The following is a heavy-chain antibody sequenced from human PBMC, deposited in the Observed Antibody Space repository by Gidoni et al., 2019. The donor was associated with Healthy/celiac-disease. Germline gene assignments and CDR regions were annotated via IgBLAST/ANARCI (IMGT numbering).Heavy chain of an antibody. J-gene: IGHJ4*02. CDR2: ISSSSSYI. D-gene: IGHD3-22*01. V-gene: IGHV3-21*01. CDR1: GFTFSSYS. CDR3: ARDSYHYYDSSGYSPHDY. Sequence: EVQLVESGGGLVKPGGSLRLSCAASGFTFSSYSMNWVRQAPGKGLEWVSSISSSSSYIYYADSVKGRFTISRDNAKNSLYLQMNSLRAEDTAVYYCARDSYHYYDSSGYSPHDYWGQGTLVTVSS.